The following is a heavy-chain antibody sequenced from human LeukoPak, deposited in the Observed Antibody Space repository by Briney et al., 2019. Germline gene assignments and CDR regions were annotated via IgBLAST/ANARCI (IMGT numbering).Heavy chain of an antibody. CDR2: TSGSGGSR. J-gene: IGHJ3*02. Sequence: GGSLRLSCAASGFTFKSHAMSWVRQAPGKGLEWVSATSGSGGSRFYADSVKGRFTISRDNSKNTLYLQMNSLRAEDTAVYYCAKFPSYDSSGHDGFDIWGQGTRVTVSS. D-gene: IGHD3-22*01. V-gene: IGHV3-23*01. CDR3: AKFPSYDSSGHDGFDI. CDR1: GFTFKSHA.